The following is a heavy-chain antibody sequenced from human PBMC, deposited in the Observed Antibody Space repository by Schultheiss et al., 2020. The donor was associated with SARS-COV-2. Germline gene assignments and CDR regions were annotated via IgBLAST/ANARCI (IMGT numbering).Heavy chain of an antibody. D-gene: IGHD3-10*01. J-gene: IGHJ5*02. CDR1: GYTFTSYG. V-gene: IGHV1-18*01. Sequence: ASVKVSCKASGYTFTSYGISWVRQAPGQGLEWMGWISAYNGNTNYAQKLQGRVTMTTDTSTSTAYMELRSLRSDDTAVYYCARDKYITMVRGGYWFDPWGQGTLVTVSS. CDR2: ISAYNGNT. CDR3: ARDKYITMVRGGYWFDP.